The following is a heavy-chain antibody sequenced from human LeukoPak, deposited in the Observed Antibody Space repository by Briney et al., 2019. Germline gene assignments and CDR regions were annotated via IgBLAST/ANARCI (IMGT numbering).Heavy chain of an antibody. D-gene: IGHD3-3*01. V-gene: IGHV4-34*01. CDR2: INHSGST. CDR3: ARLSVLRSGYYYYYYYMDV. J-gene: IGHJ6*03. Sequence: SETLSLTCAVYGGSFSGYYWSWIRQPPGKGLEWIGEINHSGSTNYNPSLKSRVTISVDTSKNQFSLKLSSVTAADTAVYYCARLSVLRSGYYYYYYYMDVWGKGTTVTVSS. CDR1: GGSFSGYY.